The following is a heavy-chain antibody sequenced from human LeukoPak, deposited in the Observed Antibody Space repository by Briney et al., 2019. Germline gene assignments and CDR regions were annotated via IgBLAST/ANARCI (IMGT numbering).Heavy chain of an antibody. CDR3: AREVSPDAFDI. CDR2: IYYSGST. CDR1: GGSISSYY. J-gene: IGHJ3*02. V-gene: IGHV4-59*01. Sequence: SETLSLTCTVSGGSISSYYWSWIRQPPGEGLEWIGYIYYSGSTNYNPSLKSRVTISVDTSKNQFSLKLSSVTAADTAVYYCAREVSPDAFDIWGQGTMVTVSS.